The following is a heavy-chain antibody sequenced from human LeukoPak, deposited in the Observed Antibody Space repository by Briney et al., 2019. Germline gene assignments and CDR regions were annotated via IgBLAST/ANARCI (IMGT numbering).Heavy chain of an antibody. CDR2: ISSSSSTI. J-gene: IGHJ4*02. CDR3: ARDNPTYYDFWSGYYLDY. CDR1: GFTFSSYS. D-gene: IGHD3-3*01. Sequence: GGSLRLSCAASGFTFSSYSMNWVRQAPGKGLEWVSYISSSSSTIYYADSVKGRFTISRDNAKNSLYLQMNSLRAEDTAVYYCARDNPTYYDFWSGYYLDYWGQGTLVTVSS. V-gene: IGHV3-48*01.